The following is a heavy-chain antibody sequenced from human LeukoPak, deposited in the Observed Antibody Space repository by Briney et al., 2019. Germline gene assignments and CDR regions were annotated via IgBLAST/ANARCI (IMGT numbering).Heavy chain of an antibody. V-gene: IGHV3-9*01. D-gene: IGHD6-19*01. CDR1: GFTFDDYA. CDR2: ISWNSGSI. Sequence: GGSLRLSCAASGFTFDDYAMHWVRQAPGRGLEWVSGISWNSGSIGYADSVKGRFTISRDNAKNSLYLQMNSLRAEDTALYYCAKDISPLRWLVTSGFDYWGQGTLVTVSS. CDR3: AKDISPLRWLVTSGFDY. J-gene: IGHJ4*02.